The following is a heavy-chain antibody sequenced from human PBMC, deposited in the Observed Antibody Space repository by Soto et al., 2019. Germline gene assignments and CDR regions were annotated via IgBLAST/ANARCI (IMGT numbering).Heavy chain of an antibody. CDR1: GGSFSGYY. D-gene: IGHD5-12*01. CDR2: INHSGST. CDR3: ARSPRLNVDIVATILDY. J-gene: IGHJ4*02. V-gene: IGHV4-34*01. Sequence: PSETLSLTCAVYGGSFSGYYWSWIRQPPGKGLEWIGEINHSGSTNYNPSLKSRVTISVDTSKNQFSLKLSSVTAADTAVYYCARSPRLNVDIVATILDYWGQGTLVTVSS.